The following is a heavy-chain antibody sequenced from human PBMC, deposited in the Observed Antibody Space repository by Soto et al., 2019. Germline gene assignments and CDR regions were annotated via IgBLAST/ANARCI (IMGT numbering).Heavy chain of an antibody. J-gene: IGHJ5*02. CDR3: ARSPAYCSGGSCYSNNWFDP. V-gene: IGHV4-34*01. Sequence: QVQLQQWGAGLLKPSETLSLTCAVYGGSFSGYYWSWIRQPPGKGLEWIGEINHSGSTNYNPSLKSLVTISVDTSKNQLSLKLSSVTAADTAVYYCARSPAYCSGGSCYSNNWFDPWGQGTLVTVSS. D-gene: IGHD2-15*01. CDR2: INHSGST. CDR1: GGSFSGYY.